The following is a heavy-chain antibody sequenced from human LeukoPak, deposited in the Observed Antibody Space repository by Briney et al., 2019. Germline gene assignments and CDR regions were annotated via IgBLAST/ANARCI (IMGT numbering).Heavy chain of an antibody. CDR1: GFTFSSYG. D-gene: IGHD4/OR15-4a*01. Sequence: PGRSLRLSCAASGFTFSSYGMHWVRQAPGKGLEWVAVIWYDGSNKYYADSVKGRFTISRDNSKNTLYLQMNSLRAEDTAVYYCARAEAVLYYYYMDVWGKGTTVTVSS. V-gene: IGHV3-33*01. CDR3: ARAEAVLYYYYMDV. CDR2: IWYDGSNK. J-gene: IGHJ6*03.